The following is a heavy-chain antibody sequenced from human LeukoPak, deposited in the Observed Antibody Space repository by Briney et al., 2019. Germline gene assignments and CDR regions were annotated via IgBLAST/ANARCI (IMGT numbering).Heavy chain of an antibody. J-gene: IGHJ4*02. CDR2: ISGSGGRT. Sequence: PGGSLRLSCAASGFPFSSYSMNWVRQAPGTGLEWVSGISGSGGRTDYADPAKGRFTISRDNSKNTLYLQMNSLRAEDTAVYYCAKGSYYDSSGYHPLSFDYWGQGTLVTVSS. CDR1: GFPFSSYS. D-gene: IGHD3-22*01. CDR3: AKGSYYDSSGYHPLSFDY. V-gene: IGHV3-23*01.